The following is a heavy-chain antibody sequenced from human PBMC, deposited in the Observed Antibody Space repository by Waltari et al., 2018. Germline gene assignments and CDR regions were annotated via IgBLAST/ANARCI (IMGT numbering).Heavy chain of an antibody. Sequence: EVQLVESGGGLVQPGRSLRLSCTASGFTFGDYAMRRVRQAPGKGPDWLGFIRSKAYGGTTEYAASVKGRFTISRDDSKSIAYLQMNSLKTEDTAVYYCTSSDYYDSSGYSYWGQGTLVTVSS. CDR3: TSSDYYDSSGYSY. V-gene: IGHV3-49*04. J-gene: IGHJ4*02. CDR2: IRSKAYGGTT. D-gene: IGHD3-22*01. CDR1: GFTFGDYA.